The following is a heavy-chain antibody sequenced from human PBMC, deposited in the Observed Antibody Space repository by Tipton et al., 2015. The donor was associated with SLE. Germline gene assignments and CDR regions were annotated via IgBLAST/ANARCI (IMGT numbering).Heavy chain of an antibody. Sequence: GSLRLSCVASGFTFSSYAMSWVRQAPGKGLEWVSVIYSGGSTYYADSVKGRFTISRDNSKNTLYLQMNSLRPEDTAVYYCAKDDEGYCSSSSCYVMDVWGQGTAVTVSS. V-gene: IGHV3-23*03. D-gene: IGHD2-2*01. CDR1: GFTFSSYA. J-gene: IGHJ6*02. CDR2: IYSGGST. CDR3: AKDDEGYCSSSSCYVMDV.